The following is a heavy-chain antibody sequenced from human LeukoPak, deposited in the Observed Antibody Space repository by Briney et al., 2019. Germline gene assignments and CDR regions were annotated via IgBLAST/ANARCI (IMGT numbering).Heavy chain of an antibody. V-gene: IGHV3-30*02. CDR1: GFTFSSYG. CDR3: ARVDSSSWYGYYMDV. J-gene: IGHJ6*03. D-gene: IGHD6-13*01. CDR2: IHHDGSNK. Sequence: GSLRLSCAASGFTFSSYGMHWVRQAPGKGLDWVAFIHHDGSNKYYADSVRGRFTISRDNSKNTLYLQMNSLRAEDTAVYYCARVDSSSWYGYYMDVWGKGTTVTVSS.